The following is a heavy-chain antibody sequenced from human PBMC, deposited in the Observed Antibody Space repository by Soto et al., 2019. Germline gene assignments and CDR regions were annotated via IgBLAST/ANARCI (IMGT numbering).Heavy chain of an antibody. D-gene: IGHD1-26*01. J-gene: IGHJ6*03. V-gene: IGHV4-59*08. CDR1: GGSISSYY. Sequence: PSETLSLTCTVSGGSISSYYWSWIRQPPGKGLEWIGYIYYSGSTNYNPSLKSRVTISVDTSKNQFSLKLSSVTAADTPVYYCARHLGGDYMDVWGKGITVTVSS. CDR2: IYYSGST. CDR3: ARHLGGDYMDV.